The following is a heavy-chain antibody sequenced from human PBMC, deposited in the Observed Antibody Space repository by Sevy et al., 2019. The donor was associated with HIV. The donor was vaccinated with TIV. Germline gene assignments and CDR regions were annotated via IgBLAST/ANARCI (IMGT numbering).Heavy chain of an antibody. CDR2: IGTAGDT. Sequence: GGSLRLSCAGSGFTFSSNDMHWVRQATGEGLEWVSGIGTAGDTYYPGSVKGRFTISREDAKNSLYLQMNSLRAGDTAVYYCARAGSGNDGYFDYWGQGTLVTVSS. V-gene: IGHV3-13*01. D-gene: IGHD5-12*01. CDR1: GFTFSSND. CDR3: ARAGSGNDGYFDY. J-gene: IGHJ4*02.